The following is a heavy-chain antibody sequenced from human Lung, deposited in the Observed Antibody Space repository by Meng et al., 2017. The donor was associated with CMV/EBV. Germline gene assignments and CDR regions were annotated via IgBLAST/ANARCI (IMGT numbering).Heavy chain of an antibody. CDR3: ARDRTYRGYEVAS. CDR2: INPNSGGS. Sequence: ASVXVSCKASGYTFTDYYMHWVRQAPGQGLEWMGWINPNSGGSSYAQKFQGSVTMTRDTSISTAYMELSSLRSDDTAVYYCARDRTYRGYEVASWGQGTLVTFSS. CDR1: GYTFTDYY. V-gene: IGHV1-2*02. D-gene: IGHD5-12*01. J-gene: IGHJ4*02.